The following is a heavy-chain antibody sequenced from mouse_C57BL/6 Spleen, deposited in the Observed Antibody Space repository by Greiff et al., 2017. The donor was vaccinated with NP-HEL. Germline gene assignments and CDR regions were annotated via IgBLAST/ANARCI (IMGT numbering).Heavy chain of an antibody. D-gene: IGHD2-4*01. V-gene: IGHV1-15*01. CDR2: IDPETGGT. CDR3: TRVDYDGDYAMDY. Sequence: QVQLQQSGAELVRPGASVTLSCKASGYTFTDYEMHWVKQTPVHGLEWIGAIDPETGGTAYNQKFKGKAILTADKSSSTAYMELRSLTSEDSAVYYCTRVDYDGDYAMDYWGQGTSVTVSS. J-gene: IGHJ4*01. CDR1: GYTFTDYE.